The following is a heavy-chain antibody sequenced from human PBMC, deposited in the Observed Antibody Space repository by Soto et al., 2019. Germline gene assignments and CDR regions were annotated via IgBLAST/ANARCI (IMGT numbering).Heavy chain of an antibody. J-gene: IGHJ5*02. CDR1: GGSISSGGYS. CDR2: IYHSGST. Sequence: SETLSLTCAVSGGSISSGGYSWSWIRQPPGKGLEWIGYIYHSGSTYYNPSLKSRVTISVDTSKNQFSLKLSSVTAADTAVYYCARQGADGYNRDWFDPWGQGTLVTVSS. V-gene: IGHV4-30-2*03. D-gene: IGHD5-12*01. CDR3: ARQGADGYNRDWFDP.